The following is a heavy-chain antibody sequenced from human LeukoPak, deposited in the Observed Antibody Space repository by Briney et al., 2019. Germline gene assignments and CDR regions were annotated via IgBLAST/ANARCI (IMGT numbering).Heavy chain of an antibody. J-gene: IGHJ6*03. CDR3: ARGGWNYYYYYMDV. CDR1: GDSISEYY. CDR2: IYYTGST. D-gene: IGHD2-15*01. Sequence: SETLSLTCTVSGDSISEYYWTWIRQAPGKGLEWIGYIYYTGSTNYSPSLKSRVTISVDTSKNQFSLRLSSVTAADTAVYYCARGGWNYYYYYMDVWGKGTTVTVSS. V-gene: IGHV4-59*01.